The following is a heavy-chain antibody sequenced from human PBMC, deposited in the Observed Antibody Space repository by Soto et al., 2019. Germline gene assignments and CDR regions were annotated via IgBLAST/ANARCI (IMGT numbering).Heavy chain of an antibody. CDR3: ARVGGDYDYYYYGMDV. V-gene: IGHV1-2*04. D-gene: IGHD4-17*01. CDR2: INPNSGGT. Sequence: ASVKVSCKASGYTFTGYYMHWVRQAPGQGLEWMGWINPNSGGTNYAQKFQGWVTMTRDTSISTAYMELSRLRSDGTAVYYCARVGGDYDYYYYGMDVWGQGTTVTVSS. J-gene: IGHJ6*02. CDR1: GYTFTGYY.